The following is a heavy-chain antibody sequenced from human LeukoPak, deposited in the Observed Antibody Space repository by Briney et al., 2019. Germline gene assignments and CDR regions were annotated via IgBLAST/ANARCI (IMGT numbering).Heavy chain of an antibody. D-gene: IGHD6-13*01. J-gene: IGHJ4*02. V-gene: IGHV3-9*03. Sequence: GGSLRLPCAASGFTFDDYAMHWVRQAPGKGLEWVSGISWNSGSIGYADSVKGRFTISRDNAKNSLYLQMNSLRAEDMALYYCAKDVAAAGTTGSFDYWGQGTLVTVSS. CDR2: ISWNSGSI. CDR1: GFTFDDYA. CDR3: AKDVAAAGTTGSFDY.